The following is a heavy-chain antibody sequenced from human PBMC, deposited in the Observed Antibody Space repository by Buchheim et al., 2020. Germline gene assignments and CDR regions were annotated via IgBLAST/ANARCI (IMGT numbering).Heavy chain of an antibody. D-gene: IGHD5-12*01. Sequence: QVQLQQWGAGLLKPSETLSLPCAAYGGSLSVYYWSWIRQPPGKGLEWIGYIYYSGSTYYNPSLKSRVTISVDTSKNQFSLKLIYVTAADTAVYYCARDSAGYSGYDLHYWGQGTL. V-gene: IGHV4-34*01. J-gene: IGHJ4*02. CDR3: ARDSAGYSGYDLHY. CDR1: GGSLSVYY. CDR2: IYYSGST.